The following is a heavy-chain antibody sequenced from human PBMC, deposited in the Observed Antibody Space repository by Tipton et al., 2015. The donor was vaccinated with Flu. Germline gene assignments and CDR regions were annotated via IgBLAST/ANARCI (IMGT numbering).Heavy chain of an antibody. J-gene: IGHJ4*02. CDR3: ARVIRMTMIRGIRDPYYFDF. CDR1: GGSISSYTYY. D-gene: IGHD3-10*01. CDR2: IYYSGTT. Sequence: TLSLTCTVSGGSISSYTYYWGWFRQSPGTGLEWIGSIYYSGTTYYNPSLKSRVTMSIDTSKNQFSLKLTNVTAADTAVYFCARVIRMTMIRGIRDPYYFDFWGQGMLVTVSS. V-gene: IGHV4-39*07.